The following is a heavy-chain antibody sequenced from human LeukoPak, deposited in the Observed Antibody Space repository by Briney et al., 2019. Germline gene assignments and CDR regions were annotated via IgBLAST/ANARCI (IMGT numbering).Heavy chain of an antibody. V-gene: IGHV1-18*01. D-gene: IGHD2-2*01. CDR2: ISAYNGNT. Sequence: ASVKVSCKASGYTFTSYGISWVRQAPGQGLEWMGWISAYNGNTNYAQKLQGRVTMTTDTSTSTAYMELRSLRSDDTAVYYCAREGYCSSTSCLYYYYYYGMDVWGQGTTVTVSS. CDR3: AREGYCSSTSCLYYYYYYGMDV. J-gene: IGHJ6*02. CDR1: GYTFTSYG.